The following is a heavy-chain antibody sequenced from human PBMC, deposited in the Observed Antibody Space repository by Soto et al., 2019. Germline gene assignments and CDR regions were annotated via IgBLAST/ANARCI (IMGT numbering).Heavy chain of an antibody. CDR3: ARVPAPDAFDI. Sequence: SETLSLTCTVSGGSISSYYWSWIRQPPGKGLEWIGYIYYSGSTNYNPSLKSRVTISVDTSKNQFSLKLSSVTAADTAVYYCARVPAPDAFDIWGQGTMVTVSS. CDR1: GGSISSYY. CDR2: IYYSGST. J-gene: IGHJ3*02. D-gene: IGHD2-2*01. V-gene: IGHV4-59*01.